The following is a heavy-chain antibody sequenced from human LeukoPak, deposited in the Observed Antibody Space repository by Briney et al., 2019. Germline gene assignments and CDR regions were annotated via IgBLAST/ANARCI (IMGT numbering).Heavy chain of an antibody. CDR3: AKQGSGSYLDH. CDR2: IGGSGSST. CDR1: GFPFSTYA. D-gene: IGHD1-26*01. Sequence: PGGSLRLSCAASGFPFSTYAMSWVRQAPGKGLEWVSSIGGSGSSTYYADSVKGRFTIPRDNSKNTLYLQMNSLRAEDTAVYYCAKQGSGSYLDHWGQGTLVTVSS. V-gene: IGHV3-23*01. J-gene: IGHJ4*02.